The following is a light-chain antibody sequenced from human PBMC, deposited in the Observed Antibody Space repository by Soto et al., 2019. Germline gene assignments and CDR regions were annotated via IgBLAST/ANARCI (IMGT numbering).Light chain of an antibody. V-gene: IGKV3-20*01. CDR2: GAS. J-gene: IGKJ5*01. CDR1: QSVRSTS. Sequence: DIVLTQSPGTLSLSPGERATLSCRASQSVRSTSLAWYQQKPGQAPRLLLYGASSRATGIPDKFSGGGSGTDFTLTISRLEPEDFAVYYCQHYGSSPPITFGHGTQLEIK. CDR3: QHYGSSPPIT.